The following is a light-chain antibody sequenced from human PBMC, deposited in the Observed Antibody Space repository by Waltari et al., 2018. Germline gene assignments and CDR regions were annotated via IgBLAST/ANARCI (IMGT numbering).Light chain of an antibody. CDR1: QSISSY. CDR3: QQSYSTPT. CDR2: AAS. V-gene: IGKV1-39*01. Sequence: DIQMTQSPSSLSASVGDRVTITCRASQSISSYLNLYQQKPGKAPKLLIYAASSLQSGVPSRFSGSGSGTDFTLTISSLQPEDFATYYCQQSYSTPTFCGGTKVEIK. J-gene: IGKJ4*01.